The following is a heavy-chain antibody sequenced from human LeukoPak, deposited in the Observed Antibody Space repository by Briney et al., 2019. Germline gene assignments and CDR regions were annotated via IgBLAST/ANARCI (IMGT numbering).Heavy chain of an antibody. CDR1: GFTVSSNY. CDR2: IYSGGST. J-gene: IGHJ5*02. Sequence: TGGSLRLSCAASGFTVSSNYMSWVRQAPGKGPEWVSVIYSGGSTYYADSVKGRFTISRDNSKNTLYLQMNSLRAEDTAVYYCARAEVAGSYYWWFDPWGQGTLVTVSS. CDR3: ARAEVAGSYYWWFDP. D-gene: IGHD3-10*01. V-gene: IGHV3-66*01.